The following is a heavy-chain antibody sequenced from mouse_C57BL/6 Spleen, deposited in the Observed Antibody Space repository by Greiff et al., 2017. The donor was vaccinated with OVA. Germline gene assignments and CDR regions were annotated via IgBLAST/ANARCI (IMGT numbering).Heavy chain of an antibody. Sequence: EVMLVESGGGLVKPGGSLKLSCAASGFTFSSYTMSWVRQTPEKRLEWVATISGGGGNTYYPDSVKGRFTISRDNAKNTLYLQMSSLRSEDTALYYCARQGWDGNYFDYWGQGTTLTVSS. V-gene: IGHV5-9*01. D-gene: IGHD4-1*01. CDR1: GFTFSSYT. CDR3: ARQGWDGNYFDY. J-gene: IGHJ2*01. CDR2: ISGGGGNT.